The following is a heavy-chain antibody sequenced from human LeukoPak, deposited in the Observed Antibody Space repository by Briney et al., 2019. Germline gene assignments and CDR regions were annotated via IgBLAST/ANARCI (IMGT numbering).Heavy chain of an antibody. CDR1: GTSVTSYY. V-gene: IGHV4-59*02. CDR3: ARDRLQLQS. D-gene: IGHD5-24*01. Sequence: SETLSLTCTVSGTSVTSYYWNWIRQPPGKGLEWIGYIYYTGNTNYNPSLKSRVTISVDTSKNQFSLKLSSVTAADTAVYYCARDRLQLQSWGQGTLVTVSS. CDR2: IYYTGNT. J-gene: IGHJ5*02.